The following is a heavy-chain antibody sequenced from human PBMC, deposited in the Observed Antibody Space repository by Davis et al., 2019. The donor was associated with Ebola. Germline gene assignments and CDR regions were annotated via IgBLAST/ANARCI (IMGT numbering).Heavy chain of an antibody. CDR3: ANVHWYYAMDV. CDR1: GGSLSGYY. J-gene: IGHJ6*02. V-gene: IGHV4-34*01. D-gene: IGHD1-1*01. Sequence: SETLSLTCAVYGGSLSGYYWSWVRQPPGKGLEWIGEIYHSGSTNYNPSLKSRVTISVDKSKNQFSLKLSSVTAADTAVYYCANVHWYYAMDVWGQGTTVTVSS. CDR2: IYHSGST.